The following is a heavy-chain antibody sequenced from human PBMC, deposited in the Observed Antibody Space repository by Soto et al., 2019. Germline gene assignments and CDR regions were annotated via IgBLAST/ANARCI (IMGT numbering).Heavy chain of an antibody. Sequence: QVQLVQSGAEVKKPGSSVKVSCKASGGTFSTYTISWVRQAPGQGLEWMGRIIPILGIANYAQKFQGRVTITVDKSTSTAYMELSSPRSEDTAVYYCARDSGYCSGGSCKIEGPIDYWGQGTLVTVSS. V-gene: IGHV1-69*08. D-gene: IGHD2-15*01. CDR2: IIPILGIA. J-gene: IGHJ4*02. CDR3: ARDSGYCSGGSCKIEGPIDY. CDR1: GGTFSTYT.